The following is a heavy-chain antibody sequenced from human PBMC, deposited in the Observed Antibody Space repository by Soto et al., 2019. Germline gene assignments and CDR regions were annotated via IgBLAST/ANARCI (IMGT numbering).Heavy chain of an antibody. V-gene: IGHV2-5*02. CDR1: GFSLSTSGVG. CDR3: AHGLRVLDAVFDWFDP. Sequence: QITLKESGPTLVKPTQTLTLTCTFSGFSLSTSGVGVGWIRQPPGKALEWLALIYWDDDKRYSPSLKSRLTITNDTSKNQVVLTMTNMDPVDTATYYCAHGLRVLDAVFDWFDPWGQGTLVTVSS. J-gene: IGHJ5*02. D-gene: IGHD3-3*01. CDR2: IYWDDDK.